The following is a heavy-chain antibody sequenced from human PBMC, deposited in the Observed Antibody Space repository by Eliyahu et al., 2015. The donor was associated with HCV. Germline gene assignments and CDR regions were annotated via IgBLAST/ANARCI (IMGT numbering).Heavy chain of an antibody. D-gene: IGHD3-22*01. CDR3: AKEGTYYYEA. J-gene: IGHJ5*02. Sequence: QVQLQESGPGLVKPSXTLSLTXXVPGGXINNXYWSWIRXPPGKGLEWIGYIYFNGNTKYNPSLEGRVTMSVDTSKNQFSLRLSSVTAADTAVYYCAKEGTYYYEAWGQGTLVTVSP. V-gene: IGHV4-59*01. CDR1: GGXINNXY. CDR2: IYFNGNT.